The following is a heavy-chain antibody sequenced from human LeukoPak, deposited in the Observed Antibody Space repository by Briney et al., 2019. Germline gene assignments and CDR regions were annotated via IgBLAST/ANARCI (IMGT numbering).Heavy chain of an antibody. CDR1: GGSFSGYY. D-gene: IGHD1-14*01. CDR3: ARGGRDSGY. Sequence: PSETLSLTCAVYGGSFSGYYWSWLRQPPGKGLEWIGEINHSGSTNYNASLESRVTISVATSKNQFSVKLSSVSAADTAVYYCARGGRDSGYWGQGSLVTVSS. V-gene: IGHV4-34*01. J-gene: IGHJ4*02. CDR2: INHSGST.